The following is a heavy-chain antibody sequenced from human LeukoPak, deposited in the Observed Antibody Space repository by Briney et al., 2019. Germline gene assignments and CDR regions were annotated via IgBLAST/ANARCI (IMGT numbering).Heavy chain of an antibody. CDR1: GGSISSGGYY. CDR3: ARVVIAARPYSYYYYGMDV. CDR2: IYYGGST. V-gene: IGHV4-31*03. J-gene: IGHJ6*02. Sequence: SETLSLTCTVSGGSISSGGYYWSWIRQHPGKGLEWIGYIYYGGSTYYNPSLKSRVTISVDTSKNQFSLKLSSVTAADTAVYYCARVVIAARPYSYYYYGMDVWGQGTTVTVSS. D-gene: IGHD6-6*01.